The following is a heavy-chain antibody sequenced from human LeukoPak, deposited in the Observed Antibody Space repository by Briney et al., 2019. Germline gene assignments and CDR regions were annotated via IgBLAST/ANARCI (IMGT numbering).Heavy chain of an antibody. J-gene: IGHJ4*02. D-gene: IGHD5-18*01. CDR3: ARRERGYSYGSFDY. CDR2: INHSGST. V-gene: IGHV4-34*01. CDR1: GGSFSGYY. Sequence: SETLSLTCAVYGGSFSGYYWSWIRQPPGKGLEWIGEINHSGSTNYNPSLKSRVTISVDTSKNQFSLKLNSVTAADTAVYYCARRERGYSYGSFDYWGQGTLVTVPS.